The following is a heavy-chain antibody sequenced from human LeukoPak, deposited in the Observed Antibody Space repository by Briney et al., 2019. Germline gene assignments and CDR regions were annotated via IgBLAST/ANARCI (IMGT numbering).Heavy chain of an antibody. J-gene: IGHJ4*02. CDR1: GGSVINTNW. CDR2: VHLDGRT. D-gene: IGHD3-3*01. Sequence: SGTLSLTCGVSGGSVINTNWWPWVRQPPGKGLEWIGEVHLDGRTNYNPSLESRLTMSVDVSENQVSLKLTSVTAADTAVYYRAREGGFYRPLDYSGQGTLVTVSS. V-gene: IGHV4-4*02. CDR3: AREGGFYRPLDY.